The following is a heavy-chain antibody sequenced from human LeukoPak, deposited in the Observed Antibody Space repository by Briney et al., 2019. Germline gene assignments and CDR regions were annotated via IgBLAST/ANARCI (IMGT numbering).Heavy chain of an antibody. D-gene: IGHD6-19*01. V-gene: IGHV4-39*01. Sequence: SETLSLTCTVSGGSISVISYFWAWIRQPPGKGLEWTGSVTYSGSIYYNPSLKSRVTMSEDTSNNQFSLNLTSLTAADAAVYYCARHVAVAGNWFAPWGRGTLVTVSS. CDR3: ARHVAVAGNWFAP. J-gene: IGHJ5*02. CDR1: GGSISVISYF. CDR2: VTYSGSI.